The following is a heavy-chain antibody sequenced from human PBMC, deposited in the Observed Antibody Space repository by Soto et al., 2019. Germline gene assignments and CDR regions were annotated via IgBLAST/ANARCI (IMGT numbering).Heavy chain of an antibody. J-gene: IGHJ4*02. CDR2: ISRNEDNT. Sequence: EAHLVESGGGLVQPGGSRRLSCATSGFTFSAYWMSWVRQAPGKGLEWVSTISRNEDNTHYADSVNGRFTISKDRSTNTLHLHMASLRAEDTAIYYCVSWMSAHFDYWGQGTLVTVSS. V-gene: IGHV3-23*04. CDR3: VSWMSAHFDY. D-gene: IGHD2-2*03. CDR1: GFTFSAYW.